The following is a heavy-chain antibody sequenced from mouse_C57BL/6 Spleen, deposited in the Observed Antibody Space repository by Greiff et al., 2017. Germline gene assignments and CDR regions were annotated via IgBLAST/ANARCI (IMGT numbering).Heavy chain of an antibody. CDR2: ILPGSGST. J-gene: IGHJ3*01. V-gene: IGHV1-9*01. D-gene: IGHD2-5*01. CDR1: GYTFTGYW. Sequence: VQLQQSGAELMKPGASVKLSCKATGYTFTGYWIEWVKQRPGHGLEWIGEILPGSGSTNYNEKIKGKATFTADTSPYTAYMQLSSLTTEDSAIYYCARLGRDSNYVGFAYWGQGTLVTVSA. CDR3: ARLGRDSNYVGFAY.